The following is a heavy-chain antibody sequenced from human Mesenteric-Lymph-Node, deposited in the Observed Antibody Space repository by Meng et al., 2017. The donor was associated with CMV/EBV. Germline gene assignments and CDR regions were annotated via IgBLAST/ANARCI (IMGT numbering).Heavy chain of an antibody. CDR3: AKGDKGGIPGLPDY. Sequence: GGSLRLSCAASGFTFDDYAMHWVRQAPGKGLEWVSGISWNSGSIGYADSVKGRFTISRDNAKNSLYLQMNSLRAEDMALYYCAKGDKGGIPGLPDYWGQGTLVPSPQ. V-gene: IGHV3-9*03. CDR1: GFTFDDYA. CDR2: ISWNSGSI. D-gene: IGHD3-16*01. J-gene: IGHJ4*02.